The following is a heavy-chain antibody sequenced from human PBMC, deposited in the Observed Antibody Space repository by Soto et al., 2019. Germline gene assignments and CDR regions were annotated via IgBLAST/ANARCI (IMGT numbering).Heavy chain of an antibody. Sequence: SETLSITCAVYGGSFSGYFWTWIRQSPGKGLQWIGEISHSGRTNYNTSLNARVTISIDTSNEQFSLTLTSVTVADTAVYYCARGPGYCTTTSCRRGYVYWGQGTLVTVSS. CDR3: ARGPGYCTTTSCRRGYVY. CDR2: ISHSGRT. D-gene: IGHD2-2*01. V-gene: IGHV4-34*01. CDR1: GGSFSGYF. J-gene: IGHJ4*02.